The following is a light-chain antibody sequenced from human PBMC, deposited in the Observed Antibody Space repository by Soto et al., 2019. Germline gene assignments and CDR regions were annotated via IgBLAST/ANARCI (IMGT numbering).Light chain of an antibody. CDR2: TAS. J-gene: IGKJ3*01. Sequence: DIQMTQSPSSLSASVGDRVTITCRASQGIYNFLAWYQQNPGKIPKLLIYTASTLPSGVPSRFSGSGSGTDFTLTISSLQPEDVATYYCQKYDSVPFTFGPGTKVDIK. V-gene: IGKV1-27*01. CDR3: QKYDSVPFT. CDR1: QGIYNF.